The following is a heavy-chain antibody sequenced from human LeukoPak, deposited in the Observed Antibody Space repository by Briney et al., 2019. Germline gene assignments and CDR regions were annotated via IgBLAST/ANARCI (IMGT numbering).Heavy chain of an antibody. J-gene: IGHJ4*02. D-gene: IGHD3-10*01. CDR3: ARDSGSYYIRYYFDY. V-gene: IGHV3-30*04. CDR1: GFTFSSYA. Sequence: GGSLRLSCVAFGFTFSSYAMHWVRQAPGKGLEWVTVISYDGSNKYYADSVKGRFTISRDNSKNTLYLQMNSLRAEDTALYFCARDSGSYYIRYYFDYWGQGTLVTVSS. CDR2: ISYDGSNK.